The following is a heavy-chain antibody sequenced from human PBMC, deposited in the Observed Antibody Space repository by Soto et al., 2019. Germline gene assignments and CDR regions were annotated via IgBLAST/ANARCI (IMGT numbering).Heavy chain of an antibody. CDR2: VYPDDSDT. D-gene: IGHD4-17*01. V-gene: IGHV5-51*01. CDR1: GYSFSNYW. Sequence: GESLKISCKGSGYSFSNYWIAWVRQMPGKGLEWMGIVYPDDSDTRYSPSFQGHVTISADKSINTAYLRWSSLQASDTAMYFCSRQLQWDYGFDYWGQGTLVTVSS. J-gene: IGHJ4*02. CDR3: SRQLQWDYGFDY.